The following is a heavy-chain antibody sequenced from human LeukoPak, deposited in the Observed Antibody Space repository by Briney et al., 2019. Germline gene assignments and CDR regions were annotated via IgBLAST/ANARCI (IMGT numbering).Heavy chain of an antibody. CDR2: IKTDESNT. CDR3: LRPSDRDGLQFFFYS. CDR1: GFTFSRYW. J-gene: IGHJ4*02. V-gene: IGHV3-74*01. D-gene: IGHD5-24*01. Sequence: PGGSLRLSCAASGFTFSRYWMHWVRQAPGKGLVWVSRIKTDESNTNYAGCVKGRLTISRDNAKNTLYLQMNSLRGDDTGVYDCLRPSDRDGLQFFFYSWGQGTLVTVSS.